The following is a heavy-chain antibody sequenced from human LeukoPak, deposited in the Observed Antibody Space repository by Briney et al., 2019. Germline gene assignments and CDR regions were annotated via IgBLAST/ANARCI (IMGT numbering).Heavy chain of an antibody. CDR1: GGTFTSYA. Sequence: SVKVSCKASGGTFTSYAISWVRQAPGQGLEWMGRIIPILGIANYAQKFQGRVTITADKSTSTAYMELSSLRSEDTAVYYCARGVVVNPFDYWGQGTLVTVSS. V-gene: IGHV1-69*04. D-gene: IGHD3-22*01. CDR2: IIPILGIA. CDR3: ARGVVVNPFDY. J-gene: IGHJ4*02.